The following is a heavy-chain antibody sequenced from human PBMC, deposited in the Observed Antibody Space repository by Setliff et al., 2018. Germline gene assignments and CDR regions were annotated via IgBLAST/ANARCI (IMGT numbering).Heavy chain of an antibody. D-gene: IGHD2-15*01. CDR1: GGTFSSYA. Sequence: SVKVSCKASGGTFSSYAISWVRQAPGQGLEWMGIINPSGGSTSYAQKFQGRVTITADKSTSTAYMELSSLRSEDTAVYYCARDGGIGGRDGYNFVDYWGQGTLVTVSS. J-gene: IGHJ4*02. CDR2: INPSGGST. V-gene: IGHV1-69*04. CDR3: ARDGGIGGRDGYNFVDY.